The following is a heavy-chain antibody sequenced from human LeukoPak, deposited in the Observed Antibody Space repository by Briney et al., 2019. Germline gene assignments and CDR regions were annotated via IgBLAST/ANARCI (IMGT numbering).Heavy chain of an antibody. Sequence: MTSETLSLTCTVSGASISSSTSYWGWIRQPPGKGLEYIGTIYYSGNTYYNPSLKRRVTISQDTSKNQFSLRLTSVTAADTAVYYCARWVVSGIRGAFDVWGQGTMVTVSS. CDR1: GASISSSTSY. V-gene: IGHV4-39*07. CDR2: IYYSGNT. D-gene: IGHD2-21*01. J-gene: IGHJ3*01. CDR3: ARWVVSGIRGAFDV.